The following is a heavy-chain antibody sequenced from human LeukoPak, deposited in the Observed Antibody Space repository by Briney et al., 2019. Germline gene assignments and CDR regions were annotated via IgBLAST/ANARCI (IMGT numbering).Heavy chain of an antibody. Sequence: GGSLRLSCEASGFSFSSYNMDWVRQTPGKGLEWISSITTSSSYTFYADSVKGRFTISRDNSKNTLYLQMNSLRAEDTAVYYCAKEIVGAWGFDYWGQGTLVTVSS. CDR3: AKEIVGAWGFDY. V-gene: IGHV3-21*04. CDR1: GFSFSSYN. CDR2: ITTSSSYT. J-gene: IGHJ4*02. D-gene: IGHD1-26*01.